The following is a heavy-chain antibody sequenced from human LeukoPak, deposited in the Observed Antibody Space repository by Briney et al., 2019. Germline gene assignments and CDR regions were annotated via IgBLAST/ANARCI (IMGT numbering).Heavy chain of an antibody. CDR1: GGSISSYY. V-gene: IGHV4-4*07. CDR2: IYTSGST. J-gene: IGHJ5*02. D-gene: IGHD6-13*01. Sequence: PSETLSLTCTVSGGSISSYYWSWIRQPAGKGLEWIGRIYTSGSTNYNPSLKSRVTMSVDTSKNQFSLKLSSVTAADTAVYYCAREAGIAAAGRKSDPWGQGTLVTVSS. CDR3: AREAGIAAAGRKSDP.